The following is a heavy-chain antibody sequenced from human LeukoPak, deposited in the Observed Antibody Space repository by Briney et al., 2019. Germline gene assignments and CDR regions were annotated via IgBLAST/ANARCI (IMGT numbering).Heavy chain of an antibody. Sequence: SETLSLTCTVSGGSISSSSYYWGWIRQPPGKGLEWIGSIYFSGGTYYNASLKSRVTISVDTSKNQFSLKLSSVTAADTAVYYCARDLSTTGTANWGQGTLVTVSS. D-gene: IGHD1-1*01. CDR1: GGSISSSSYY. V-gene: IGHV4-39*07. J-gene: IGHJ4*02. CDR3: ARDLSTTGTAN. CDR2: IYFSGGT.